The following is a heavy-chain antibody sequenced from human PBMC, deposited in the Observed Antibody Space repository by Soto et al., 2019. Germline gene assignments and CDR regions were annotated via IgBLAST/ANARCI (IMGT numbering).Heavy chain of an antibody. Sequence: EVQLVESGGGLVKPGGSLRLSCAASGFTFSSYSMNWVRQAPGKGLEWVSSISSGGSSIYYADSVKGRFTISRDNAKNSVYLQMNSLRAEDTAVYYCARDIGVGPAGFDYWGQGTLVTVSS. CDR2: ISSGGSSI. CDR3: ARDIGVGPAGFDY. CDR1: GFTFSSYS. J-gene: IGHJ4*02. D-gene: IGHD2-2*01. V-gene: IGHV3-21*01.